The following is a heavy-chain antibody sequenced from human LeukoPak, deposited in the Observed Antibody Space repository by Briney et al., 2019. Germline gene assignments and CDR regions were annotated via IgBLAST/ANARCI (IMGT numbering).Heavy chain of an antibody. D-gene: IGHD5-24*01. Sequence: SETLSLTCTVSGVSISSGGYYWSWIRQPPGKGLEWIGYIYHSGSTYYNPSLKSRVTISVDRSKNQVSLKLSSVTAADTAMYYCARKDGDGWGQGTLVTVSS. J-gene: IGHJ4*02. CDR3: ARKDGDG. CDR2: IYHSGST. CDR1: GVSISSGGYY. V-gene: IGHV4-30-2*02.